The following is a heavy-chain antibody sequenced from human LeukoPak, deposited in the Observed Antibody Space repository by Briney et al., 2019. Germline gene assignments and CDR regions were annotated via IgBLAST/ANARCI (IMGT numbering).Heavy chain of an antibody. CDR3: ARDTGYINYDYYYSMDV. CDR2: ITPYNGNT. CDR1: GYTFNSYG. J-gene: IGHJ6*03. D-gene: IGHD6-13*01. V-gene: IGHV1-18*01. Sequence: ASVKVSCKASGYTFNSYGISWVRQAPGQGLEWMGWITPYNGNTNYAQKFQGRVTLTTDTSTSTAYMELRSLRSDDTAVYYCARDTGYINYDYYYSMDVWGKGTTVTVSS.